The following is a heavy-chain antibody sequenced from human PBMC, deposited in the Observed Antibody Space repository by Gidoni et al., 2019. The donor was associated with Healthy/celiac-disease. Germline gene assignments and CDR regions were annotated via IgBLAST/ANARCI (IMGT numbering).Heavy chain of an antibody. CDR2: ISSSGSTI. D-gene: IGHD6-19*01. CDR3: ARVFGSGLGDAFDI. CDR1: GFTFSSYE. J-gene: IGHJ3*02. V-gene: IGHV3-48*03. Sequence: EVQLVASGGGLVQPGGSLRLSCAASGFTFSSYEMNWVRQAPGKGLGWVSYISSSGSTIYYADSVKGRFTISRDNAKNSLYLQMNSLRAEDTAVYYCARVFGSGLGDAFDIWGQGTMVTVSS.